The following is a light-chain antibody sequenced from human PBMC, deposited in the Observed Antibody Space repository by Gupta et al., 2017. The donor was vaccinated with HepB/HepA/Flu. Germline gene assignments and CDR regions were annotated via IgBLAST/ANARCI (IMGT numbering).Light chain of an antibody. J-gene: IGLJ1*01. CDR3: QSYDSSLSSYV. Sequence: QSVLPQPPSVSAAPGQRITLSCTGSSSNIGAGSDVNWYQQLPGTAPKLLIYGNTNRPSGVPDRFSGSKSGTLASLAITGLQAEDEADYYCQSYDSSLSSYVFGTGTKVSVL. CDR1: SSNIGAGSD. CDR2: GNT. V-gene: IGLV1-40*01.